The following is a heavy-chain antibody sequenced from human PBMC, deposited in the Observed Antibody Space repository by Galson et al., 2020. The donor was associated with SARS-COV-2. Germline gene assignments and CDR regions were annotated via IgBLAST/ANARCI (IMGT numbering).Heavy chain of an antibody. V-gene: IGHV3-33*01. CDR3: AREGYGRWLQLWESYYYGMDV. D-gene: IGHD5-12*01. CDR1: GFTFSSYG. CDR2: IWYDGSNK. J-gene: IGHJ6*02. Sequence: GGSLRLSCAASGFTFSSYGMHWVRQAPGKGLEWVAVIWYDGSNKYYADSVKGRFTISRDNSKNTLYLQMNSLRAEDTAVYYCAREGYGRWLQLWESYYYGMDVWGQGTTVTVSS.